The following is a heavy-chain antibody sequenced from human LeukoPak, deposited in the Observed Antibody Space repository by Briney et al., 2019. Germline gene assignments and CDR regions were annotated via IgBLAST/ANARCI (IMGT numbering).Heavy chain of an antibody. D-gene: IGHD3-22*01. Sequence: SQTLSLTCALSGDSVSSYSAAWNWIRQSPSRGLEWLGRTYYRSKWHNNYAVSVKSRITISPDTSKNQFSLQLNSVTPEDTAVYYCARGGGLHYYDTLGAFDIWGQGTMVTVSS. CDR1: GDSVSSYSAA. V-gene: IGHV6-1*01. CDR3: ARGGGLHYYDTLGAFDI. J-gene: IGHJ3*02. CDR2: TYYRSKWHN.